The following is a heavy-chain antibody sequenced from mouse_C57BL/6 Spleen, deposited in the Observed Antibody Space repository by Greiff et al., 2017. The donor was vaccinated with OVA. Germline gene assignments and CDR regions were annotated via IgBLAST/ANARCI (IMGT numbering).Heavy chain of an antibody. Sequence: QVQLQQSGPELVKPGASVKISCKASGYAFSSSWMNWVKQRPGKGLEWIGRIYPGDGDTNYNGKFKGKATLTVDTSSSTAYMQLSSLTSADSAVYVCARSNYESSGFAYWGQGTLVTVSA. D-gene: IGHD2-4*01. J-gene: IGHJ3*01. CDR2: IYPGDGDT. V-gene: IGHV1-82*01. CDR1: GYAFSSSW. CDR3: ARSNYESSGFAY.